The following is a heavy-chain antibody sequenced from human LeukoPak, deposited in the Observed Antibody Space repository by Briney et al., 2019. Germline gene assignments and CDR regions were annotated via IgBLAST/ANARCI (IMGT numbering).Heavy chain of an antibody. Sequence: SQTLSLTCTVSGGSISSGGYYWSWIRQPPGKGLERIGYIYYSGSTYYNPSLKSRVTISVDTSKNQFSLKLSSVTAADTAVYYCAAHYGDYGSDYWGQGTLVTVSS. CDR2: IYYSGST. CDR1: GGSISSGGYY. D-gene: IGHD4-17*01. J-gene: IGHJ4*02. V-gene: IGHV4-30-4*08. CDR3: AAHYGDYGSDY.